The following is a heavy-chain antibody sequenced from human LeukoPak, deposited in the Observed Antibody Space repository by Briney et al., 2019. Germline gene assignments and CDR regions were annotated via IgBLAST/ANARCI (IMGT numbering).Heavy chain of an antibody. V-gene: IGHV1-69*05. CDR1: GGTFSTYA. CDR2: IIPIFGTA. Sequence: ASVTVSCTASGGTFSTYAISWVRQAPGQGLEWMGGIIPIFGTANYAQKFQERVTITRDMSTSTAYMELSSLRSEDTAVYYCAADPYDYGDYVLGYWGQGTLVTVSS. D-gene: IGHD4-17*01. J-gene: IGHJ4*02. CDR3: AADPYDYGDYVLGY.